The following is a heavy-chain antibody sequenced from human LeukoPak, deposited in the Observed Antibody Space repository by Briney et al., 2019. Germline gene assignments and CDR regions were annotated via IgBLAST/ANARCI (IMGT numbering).Heavy chain of an antibody. J-gene: IGHJ3*02. CDR2: IIPILGIA. D-gene: IGHD3-22*01. CDR3: ATAPPYYYDSSGYSMMTFDI. Sequence: ASVKVSCKASGGTFSSYTIRWVRQAPGQGLEWMGRIIPILGIANYAQKFQGRVTITADKSTSTAYMELSSLRSEDTAVYYCATAPPYYYDSSGYSMMTFDIWGQGTMVTVSS. V-gene: IGHV1-69*02. CDR1: GGTFSSYT.